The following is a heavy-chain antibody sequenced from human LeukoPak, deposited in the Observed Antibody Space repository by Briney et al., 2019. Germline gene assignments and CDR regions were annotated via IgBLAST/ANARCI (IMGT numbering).Heavy chain of an antibody. Sequence: SETLSLTCTVSGGSISSYYWSWIRQPPGKGLEWIGYIYYSGSTNYNPSLKSRVTISVDTSKNQFSLKLSSVTAADTAVYYCARGKAAAGLIYYYYYYMDVLGKGTTVTISS. CDR2: IYYSGST. J-gene: IGHJ6*03. CDR1: GGSISSYY. V-gene: IGHV4-59*01. CDR3: ARGKAAAGLIYYYYYYMDV. D-gene: IGHD6-13*01.